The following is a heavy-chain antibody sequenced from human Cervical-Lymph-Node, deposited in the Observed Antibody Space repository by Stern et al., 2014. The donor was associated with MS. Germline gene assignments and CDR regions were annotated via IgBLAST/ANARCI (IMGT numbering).Heavy chain of an antibody. CDR3: ARSLAVAGGDAFDI. D-gene: IGHD6-19*01. CDR2: INAGNGNT. J-gene: IGHJ3*02. Sequence: VQLGQSGAEVKKPGASVKVSCKASGYTFTSYAMHWVRQAPGQRLEWMGGINAGNGNTKYSQKFQGRVTITRDTSASTAYMELSSLRSGDTAVYYCARSLAVAGGDAFDIWGQGTMVTVSS. CDR1: GYTFTSYA. V-gene: IGHV1-3*01.